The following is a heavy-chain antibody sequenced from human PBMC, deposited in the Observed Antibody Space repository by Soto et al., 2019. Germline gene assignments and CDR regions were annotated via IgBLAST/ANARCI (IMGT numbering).Heavy chain of an antibody. CDR1: GGSVSSGSYY. J-gene: IGHJ4*02. CDR3: AVPPSDSSGYYY. V-gene: IGHV4-61*01. D-gene: IGHD3-22*01. CDR2: IYYSGST. Sequence: QVQLQESGPGLVKPSETLSLTCTVSGGSVSSGSYYWSWIRQPPGKGLEWIGYIYYSGSTNYNPSLKSRVTISVDTSKNQFSLKLSSVTAADTAVYYCAVPPSDSSGYYYWGQGTLVTVSS.